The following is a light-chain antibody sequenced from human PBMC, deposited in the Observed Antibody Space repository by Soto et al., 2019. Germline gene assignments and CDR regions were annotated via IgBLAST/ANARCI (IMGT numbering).Light chain of an antibody. CDR2: AAS. J-gene: IGKJ5*01. CDR1: QSISSY. CDR3: QQSYSSLIT. V-gene: IGKV1-39*01. Sequence: IQMTLSPSSLSATVGDRVTITCRASQSISSYLNRYQQKPGKAPNLLIDAASSLQSGVPSRFSGSGSGTDFTLTISSLQPEDFATYYCQQSYSSLITFCQGTRLEIK.